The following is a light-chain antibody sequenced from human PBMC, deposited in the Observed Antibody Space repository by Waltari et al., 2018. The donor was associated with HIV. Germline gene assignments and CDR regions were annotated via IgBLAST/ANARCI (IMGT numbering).Light chain of an antibody. J-gene: IGLJ3*02. CDR3: QAWDSSTNWV. Sequence: SYELTQPPSVSVSPGQTASITCSGDKLGDKYACWYQQKPGQSPVLVIYQDSKRPSGIPERVSGSNSGNTATLTISGTQAMDEADYYCQAWDSSTNWVFSGGTKLTVL. CDR2: QDS. CDR1: KLGDKY. V-gene: IGLV3-1*01.